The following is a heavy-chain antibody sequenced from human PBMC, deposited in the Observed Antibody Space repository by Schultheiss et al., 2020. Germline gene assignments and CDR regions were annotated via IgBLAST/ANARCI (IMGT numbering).Heavy chain of an antibody. CDR3: AKRVWGMTAVSTGLDV. Sequence: GGSLRLSCAAYGFTFSSYAMSWVRQAPGKGLEWVSAISGSGGSTYYADPVKGRFTISRDNSKNTLYLQMNSLRAEDTAVYYCAKRVWGMTAVSTGLDVWGQGTTVTVSS. V-gene: IGHV3-23*01. CDR1: GFTFSSYA. CDR2: ISGSGGST. D-gene: IGHD4-11*01. J-gene: IGHJ6*02.